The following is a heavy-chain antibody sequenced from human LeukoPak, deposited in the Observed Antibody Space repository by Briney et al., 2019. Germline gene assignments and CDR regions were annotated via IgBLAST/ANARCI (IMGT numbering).Heavy chain of an antibody. D-gene: IGHD3-22*01. V-gene: IGHV3-11*06. CDR3: ARDQIGSW. CDR1: GGSISSYY. CDR2: ISGSSSHI. Sequence: LSLTCTVSGGSISSYYWSWIRQAPGKGLEWISYISGSSSHINYADSVKGRFTISRDNAKKSVYLQMDSLRVEDTAVYYCARDQIGSWWGQGTLVIVSS. J-gene: IGHJ4*02.